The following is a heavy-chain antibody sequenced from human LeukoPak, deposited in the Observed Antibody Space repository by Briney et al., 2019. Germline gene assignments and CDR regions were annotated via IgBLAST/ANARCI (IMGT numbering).Heavy chain of an antibody. CDR2: INHSGST. CDR1: GGSFSGYY. CDR3: ARVDLAARPGVGVDY. Sequence: PSETLSLTCAVYGGSFSGYYWSWIRQPPGKGLEWIGEINHSGSTNYNPSLKSRVTISVDTSKNQFSLKLSSVPAADTAVYYCARVDLAARPGVGVDYWGQGTLVTVSS. D-gene: IGHD1-26*01. V-gene: IGHV4-34*01. J-gene: IGHJ4*02.